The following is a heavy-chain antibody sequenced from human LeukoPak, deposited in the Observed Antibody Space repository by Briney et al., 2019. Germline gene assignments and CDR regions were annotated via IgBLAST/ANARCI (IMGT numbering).Heavy chain of an antibody. D-gene: IGHD6-13*01. CDR1: GFTFSTYW. V-gene: IGHV3-74*01. Sequence: PGGSLRLSCAASGFTFSTYWMHWVRQAPGKGLVWVSRIKGDGSSTSYADSVKGRFTISRDNANNTLYLQMNSLRAEDTATYYCARGASTWYGYWGQGTLVTVSP. CDR2: IKGDGSST. J-gene: IGHJ4*02. CDR3: ARGASTWYGY.